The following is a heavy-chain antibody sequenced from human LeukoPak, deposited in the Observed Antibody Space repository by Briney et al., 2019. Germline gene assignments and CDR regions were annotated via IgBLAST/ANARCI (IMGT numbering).Heavy chain of an antibody. J-gene: IGHJ3*02. CDR2: INHSGST. D-gene: IGHD6-13*01. CDR1: VGPFIGYY. Sequence: PSESVYLTCAVYVGPFIGYYWSWIRHPPWKGREWIGVINHSGSTNYNPSLKSRVTISVDTSKNQFSLKLSSVTAVDTAVYYCARWMGIAAADAFDIWGQGTMVTVSS. V-gene: IGHV4-34*01. CDR3: ARWMGIAAADAFDI.